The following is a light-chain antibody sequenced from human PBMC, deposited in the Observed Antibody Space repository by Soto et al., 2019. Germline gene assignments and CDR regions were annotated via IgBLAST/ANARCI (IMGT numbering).Light chain of an antibody. J-gene: IGLJ2*01. Sequence: QSALTQPASVSGSPGQTITISCTGAVSEVAGYTYVSWYQQHPGKGPKVIIYDVSNRPLGVSNRFSGSKSGTTASLTISGRQAEDEADYYCSSFTRIVGLFGGGTKVTVL. CDR2: DVS. CDR3: SSFTRIVGL. V-gene: IGLV2-14*03. CDR1: VSEVAGYTY.